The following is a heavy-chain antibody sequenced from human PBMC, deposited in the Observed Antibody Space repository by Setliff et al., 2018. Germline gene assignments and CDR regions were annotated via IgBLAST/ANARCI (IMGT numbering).Heavy chain of an antibody. CDR2: INYSGIT. V-gene: IGHV4-39*01. CDR1: GDSISSSSYY. Sequence: NPSETLSLTCSVSGDSISSSSYYWGWIRQPPGKGLEWIGSINYSGITYYSPSLKSRVIVSVDTSKSQFSLKLSSVTAADTAVYYCARLPGYCNGGNCYGYYTFDIWGQGTMVTVSS. D-gene: IGHD2-15*01. CDR3: ARLPGYCNGGNCYGYYTFDI. J-gene: IGHJ3*02.